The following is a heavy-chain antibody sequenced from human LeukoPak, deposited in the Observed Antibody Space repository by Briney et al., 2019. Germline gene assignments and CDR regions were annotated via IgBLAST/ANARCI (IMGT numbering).Heavy chain of an antibody. CDR2: IYHTGGT. CDR3: ARGIAGRYYFES. J-gene: IGHJ4*02. D-gene: IGHD6-6*01. V-gene: IGHV4-38-2*02. CDR1: GSSITSGYY. Sequence: SETLSLTCSVSGSSITSGYYWGWIRQPPGKGLEWIGSIYHTGGTYYNPSLKSRVTISVDTSKSQFSLKLSSVTAADTAVYYCARGIAGRYYFESWGQGTLVTVSS.